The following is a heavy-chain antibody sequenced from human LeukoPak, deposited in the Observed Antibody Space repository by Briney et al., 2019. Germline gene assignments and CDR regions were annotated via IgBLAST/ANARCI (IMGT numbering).Heavy chain of an antibody. CDR3: ARDTGSGSYYYYGMDV. CDR1: GFTFSDYY. D-gene: IGHD3-10*01. J-gene: IGHJ6*04. V-gene: IGHV3-11*06. Sequence: GGSLRLSCAASGFTFSDYYMSWIRQAPGKGLEWGSYISNSSSYTNYADSVKGRFTISRDNAKNSLYLQMNSLRAEDTAVYYCARDTGSGSYYYYGMDVWGKGTTVTVSS. CDR2: ISNSSSYT.